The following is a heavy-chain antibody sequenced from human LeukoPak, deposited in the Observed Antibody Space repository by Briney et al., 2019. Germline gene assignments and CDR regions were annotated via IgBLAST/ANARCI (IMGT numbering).Heavy chain of an antibody. CDR3: ASLSGSYPTWFDP. Sequence: SVKVSCKASGYTFTSYDINWVRQATGQGLEWMGGIIPIFGTANYAQKFQGRVTITADESTSTAYMELSSLRSEDTAVYYCASLSGSYPTWFDPWGQGTLVTVSS. V-gene: IGHV1-69*13. CDR2: IIPIFGTA. CDR1: GYTFTSYD. J-gene: IGHJ5*02. D-gene: IGHD1-26*01.